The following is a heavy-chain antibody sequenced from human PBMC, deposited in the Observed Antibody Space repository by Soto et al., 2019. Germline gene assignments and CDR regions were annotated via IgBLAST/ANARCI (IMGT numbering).Heavy chain of an antibody. D-gene: IGHD3-3*01. Sequence: DVELLESGGGLVQPGGSLRLSCAASGFTFSNYEMNWVRQAPGKGLEWLAYISTSGSPIYYADSVKGRVTISRDDAKTSLYLQMNNLGAEDTAVYYWARDSLRFLEWSFAYWGQGTLVTVSS. CDR3: ARDSLRFLEWSFAY. CDR2: ISTSGSPI. V-gene: IGHV3-48*03. J-gene: IGHJ4*02. CDR1: GFTFSNYE.